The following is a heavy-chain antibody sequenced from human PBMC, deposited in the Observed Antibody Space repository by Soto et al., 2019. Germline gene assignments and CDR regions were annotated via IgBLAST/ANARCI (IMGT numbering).Heavy chain of an antibody. CDR1: GATITSYY. CDR2: IYYNGNT. CDR3: ARVWTYFYDSSGYPQDGFDV. D-gene: IGHD3-22*01. J-gene: IGHJ3*01. Sequence: SETLSLTCKVSGATITSYYWSWIRQPPGKGLEWIGYIYYNGNTSCNPSLKSRVTMAVDTSKHQFSLKLTSVTAADTAMYYCARVWTYFYDSSGYPQDGFDVWGQGTMVTVSS. V-gene: IGHV4-59*01.